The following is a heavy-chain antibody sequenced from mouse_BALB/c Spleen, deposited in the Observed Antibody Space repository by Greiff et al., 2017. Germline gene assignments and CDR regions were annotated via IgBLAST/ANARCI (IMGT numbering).Heavy chain of an antibody. Sequence: QVQLQQSGAELVRPGASVTLSCKASGYTFTDYEMHWVKQTPVHGLEWIGAIDPETGGTAYNQKFKGKATLTADKSSSTAYMELRSLTSEDSAVYYCTRDWEGRCDYWGQGTTLTVSS. CDR2: IDPETGGT. CDR3: TRDWEGRCDY. D-gene: IGHD4-1*01. CDR1: GYTFTDYE. V-gene: IGHV1-15*01. J-gene: IGHJ2*01.